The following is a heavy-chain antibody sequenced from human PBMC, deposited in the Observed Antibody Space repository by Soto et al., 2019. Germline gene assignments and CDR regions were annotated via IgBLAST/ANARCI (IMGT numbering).Heavy chain of an antibody. CDR3: EHGSGYYPPFDS. CDR1: GFSLSTSGVD. Sequence: QITLKESGPTLVKPTQTLTLTCTFSGFSLSTSGVDVGWIRQPPGKALEWLAVIYWNDEKRYSTSLKSRLTITKGTSKNQVVLTMTNVNPVDTATYYCEHGSGYYPPFDSWGQGTLVTVSS. J-gene: IGHJ4*02. D-gene: IGHD3-22*01. V-gene: IGHV2-5*01. CDR2: IYWNDEK.